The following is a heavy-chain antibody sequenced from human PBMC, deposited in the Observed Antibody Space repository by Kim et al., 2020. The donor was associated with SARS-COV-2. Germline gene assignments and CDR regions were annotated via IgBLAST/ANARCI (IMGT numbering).Heavy chain of an antibody. D-gene: IGHD3-3*01. Sequence: SRVTISVDTSKNQFSLKLSSVTAADTAVYYCARGKRITIFGVALAGYFDYWGQGTLVTVSS. J-gene: IGHJ4*02. V-gene: IGHV4-34*01. CDR3: ARGKRITIFGVALAGYFDY.